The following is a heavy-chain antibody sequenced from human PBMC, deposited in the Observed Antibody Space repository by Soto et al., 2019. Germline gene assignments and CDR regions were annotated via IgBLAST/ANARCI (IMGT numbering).Heavy chain of an antibody. CDR3: ACGADDYIWGSYYSGAFDI. Sequence: ASVKASCKASGHAFTCYYRHWVRQAPGQGLEWMGWIKPNSGGTNYAQKFQGWVTMTRDTSISTDYMELSRLRSDDTAVYYCACGADDYIWGSYYSGAFDIWGQGTMVTVSS. J-gene: IGHJ3*02. V-gene: IGHV1-2*04. CDR1: GHAFTCYY. CDR2: IKPNSGGT. D-gene: IGHD3-16*01.